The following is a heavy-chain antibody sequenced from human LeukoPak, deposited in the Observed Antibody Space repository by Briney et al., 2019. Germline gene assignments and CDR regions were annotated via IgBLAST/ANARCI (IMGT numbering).Heavy chain of an antibody. D-gene: IGHD1-20*01. J-gene: IGHJ4*02. CDR1: GYTFAGYY. Sequence: ASVKVSCKASGYTFAGYYMHWVRQAPGQGLEWMGWINPNSGGTNYAQKFQGRVTMTRDTSISTAYMELSRLRSDDTAVYYCARDLRYNWNPDLDFGYWGQGTLVTVSS. V-gene: IGHV1-2*02. CDR3: ARDLRYNWNPDLDFGY. CDR2: INPNSGGT.